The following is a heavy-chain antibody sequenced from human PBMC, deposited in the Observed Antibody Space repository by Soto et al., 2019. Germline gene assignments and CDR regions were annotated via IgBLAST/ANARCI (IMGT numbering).Heavy chain of an antibody. D-gene: IGHD6-6*01. CDR3: ASIAARRGYFDL. J-gene: IGHJ2*01. CDR2: IYYSGST. CDR1: GGSVASGSYY. Sequence: SETLSLTCSVSGGSVASGSYYCSWIRQPPGKGLEWIGYIYYSGSTNYNPSLKSRVTISVDTSKNQFSLKLSSVTAADTAVYYCASIAARRGYFDLWGRGTLVTVSS. V-gene: IGHV4-61*01.